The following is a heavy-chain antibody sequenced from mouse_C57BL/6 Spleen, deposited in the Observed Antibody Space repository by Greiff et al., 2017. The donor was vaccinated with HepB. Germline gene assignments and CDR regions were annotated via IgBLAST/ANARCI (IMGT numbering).Heavy chain of an antibody. Sequence: QVQLQQPGAELVMPGASVKLSCKASGYTFTSYWMHWVKQRPGQGLEWIGEIDPSDSYTNYNQKFKGKSTLTVDKSSSTAYMQLRSLTSEDSAVYDCARGYYGSSDGYFDVWGTGTTVTVSS. CDR1: GYTFTSYW. CDR2: IDPSDSYT. V-gene: IGHV1-69*01. CDR3: ARGYYGSSDGYFDV. J-gene: IGHJ1*03. D-gene: IGHD1-1*01.